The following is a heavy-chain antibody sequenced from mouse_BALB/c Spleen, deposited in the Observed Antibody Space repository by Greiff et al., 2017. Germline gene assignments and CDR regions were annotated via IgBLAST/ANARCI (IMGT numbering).Heavy chain of an antibody. D-gene: IGHD1-1*01. V-gene: IGHV1S56*01. J-gene: IGHJ1*01. CDR2: IYPGDGST. CDR1: GYTFTRYS. CDR3: ARADYGEWYFDV. Sequence: VQLQQSGPELVKPGASVKMSCTASGYTFTRYSIHWVKQRPGQGLEWIGWIYPGDGSTKYNEKFKGKTTLTADKSSSTAYMLLSSLTSEDSAIYVCARADYGEWYFDVWGAGTTVTGSA.